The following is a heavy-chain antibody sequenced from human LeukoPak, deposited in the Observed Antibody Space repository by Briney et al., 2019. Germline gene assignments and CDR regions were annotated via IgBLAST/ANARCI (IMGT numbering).Heavy chain of an antibody. CDR3: ARVAPPNDYGDYWGYFDY. CDR2: ISAYNGNT. V-gene: IGHV1-18*04. Sequence: ASVKVSCKASGYTFTSYGISWVRQAPGQGLEWMGLISAYNGNTNYAQKLQGRVTMTTDTSTSTAYMELRSLRSDDTAVYYCARVAPPNDYGDYWGYFDYWGQGTLVTVSS. J-gene: IGHJ4*02. CDR1: GYTFTSYG. D-gene: IGHD4-17*01.